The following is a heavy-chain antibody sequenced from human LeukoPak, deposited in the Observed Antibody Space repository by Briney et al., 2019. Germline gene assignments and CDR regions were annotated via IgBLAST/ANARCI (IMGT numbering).Heavy chain of an antibody. J-gene: IGHJ4*02. V-gene: IGHV3-30*02. D-gene: IGHD6-19*01. CDR2: IRYDGSNK. CDR1: GFTFSSYG. Sequence: PGGSLRLSCAASGFTFSSYGMHWVRQAPGKGLEWVAFIRYDGSNKYYADSVKGRLTISRDNSKNTLYLQMNSLRAEDTAVYYCAKRLERSGWYQPNFDYWGQGTLVTVSS. CDR3: AKRLERSGWYQPNFDY.